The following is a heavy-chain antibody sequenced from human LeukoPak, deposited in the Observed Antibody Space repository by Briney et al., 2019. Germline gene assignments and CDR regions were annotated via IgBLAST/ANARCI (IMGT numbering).Heavy chain of an antibody. CDR1: GFIFSSYG. Sequence: GGSLRLSCAASGFIFSSYGMHWVRQAPGKGLEWVAVISHDGSRESYAESVKGRFTVSRDNSKNTLYLQMNSLGAEDTAMYYCAKEYGDYEFYYYYGMDVWGQGTTVTVSS. J-gene: IGHJ6*02. CDR3: AKEYGDYEFYYYYGMDV. V-gene: IGHV3-30*18. CDR2: ISHDGSRE. D-gene: IGHD4-17*01.